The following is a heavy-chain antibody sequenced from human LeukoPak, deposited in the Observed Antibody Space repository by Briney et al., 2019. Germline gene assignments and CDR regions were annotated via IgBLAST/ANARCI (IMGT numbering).Heavy chain of an antibody. CDR3: ARGSAWGRGTYDY. D-gene: IGHD7-27*01. V-gene: IGHV3-7*05. Sequence: GGSLRPSCAASGFTFSSSWMKWVRQAPGEGLEWVANINQDGSVKYYLDSVKGRFTISRDNAKNSLYLQMNSLRVDDTAVYYCARGSAWGRGTYDYWGQGTLVTVSS. CDR1: GFTFSSSW. J-gene: IGHJ4*02. CDR2: INQDGSVK.